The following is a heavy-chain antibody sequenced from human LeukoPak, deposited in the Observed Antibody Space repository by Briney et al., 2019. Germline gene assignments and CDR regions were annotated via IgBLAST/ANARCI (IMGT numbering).Heavy chain of an antibody. V-gene: IGHV1-18*01. J-gene: IGHJ4*02. CDR1: GYSFTKFG. CDR3: ARVGSAYGDPLEYDY. Sequence: ASVRVSCNVSGYSFTKFGISWVRQAPGQGLEWTGWISAHSGKTNYAPRLQDRVTMTTDTSTSAAYMELRSLTSDDTAIYYCARVGSAYGDPLEYDYWGQGTLVIVSS. D-gene: IGHD4-17*01. CDR2: ISAHSGKT.